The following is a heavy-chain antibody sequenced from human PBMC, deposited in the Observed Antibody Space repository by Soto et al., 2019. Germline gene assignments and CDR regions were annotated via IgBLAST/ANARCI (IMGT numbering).Heavy chain of an antibody. CDR1: GYSITAGGYY. CDR2: FYSSGSI. D-gene: IGHD3-22*01. J-gene: IGHJ5*02. V-gene: IGHV4-31*03. CDR3: ARMYSSGSGWFHP. Sequence: QILLKESGPGLVKPSQTLSLTCSVSGYSITAGGYYWSWIRQHPGKGLEWIGSFYSSGSIIYNPSLKSRVSLSGDTSRNQFSMTLTSVTAADTALYYCARMYSSGSGWFHPWGQGTLVTVSS.